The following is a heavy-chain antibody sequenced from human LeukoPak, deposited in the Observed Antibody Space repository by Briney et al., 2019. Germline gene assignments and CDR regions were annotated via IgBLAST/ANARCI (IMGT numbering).Heavy chain of an antibody. CDR1: GFTFSTFW. CDR2: INQDGSEK. Sequence: PGGSLRLSCAASGFTFSTFWMSWVRQAPGKGLEWVANINQDGSEKYYVDSVRGRFAISRDNAKNSLYLQMNSLRAEDTAIYYCARGSSNTGFAYWGQGTLVTVSS. J-gene: IGHJ4*02. CDR3: ARGSSNTGFAY. D-gene: IGHD1-14*01. V-gene: IGHV3-7*01.